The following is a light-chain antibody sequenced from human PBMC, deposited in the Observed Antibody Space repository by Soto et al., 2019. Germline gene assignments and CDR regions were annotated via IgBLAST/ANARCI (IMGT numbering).Light chain of an antibody. CDR3: QQYGSSPLT. CDR2: GAS. CDR1: QSVSSSY. J-gene: IGKJ4*01. Sequence: ELVLTQSPGTLSLSPGERATLSCRASQSVSSSYLAWYQQKPGQAPRPLIYGASSRATGIPDRFSGSGSGTDFTLTISRLEPEDFAVYYCQQYGSSPLTFGGGTKVDIK. V-gene: IGKV3-20*01.